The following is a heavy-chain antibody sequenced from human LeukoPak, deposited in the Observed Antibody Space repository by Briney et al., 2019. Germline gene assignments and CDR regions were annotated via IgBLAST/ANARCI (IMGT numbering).Heavy chain of an antibody. J-gene: IGHJ2*01. V-gene: IGHV3-9*01. CDR1: GFTFTDYA. CDR3: AKDASVLGTVTTGYWFFDL. CDR2: INLDSDNI. D-gene: IGHD4-17*01. Sequence: SLRLSCEASGFTFTDYAMHWVRQVPGKGLEWVSGINLDSDNIGYADSMKGRFTISRDNAKNSLFLQMNSLRPEDTALYYCAKDASVLGTVTTGYWFFDLWGRGTLVTVSS.